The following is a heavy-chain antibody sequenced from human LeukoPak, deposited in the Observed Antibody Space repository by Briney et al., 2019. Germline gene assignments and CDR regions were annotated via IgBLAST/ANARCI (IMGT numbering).Heavy chain of an antibody. CDR3: ARDRLWEVGATPYFAY. J-gene: IGHJ4*02. D-gene: IGHD1-26*01. CDR1: GFTFSDYY. CDR2: ISSSRSDT. V-gene: IGHV3-11*05. Sequence: GGSLRLSCAASGFTFSDYYMSWIRQAPGKGLEWVSYISSSRSDTKYADSVKGRFTISRDNAKNSLYLQMNSLRAEDTAVYYCARDRLWEVGATPYFAYWGQGTLVTVPS.